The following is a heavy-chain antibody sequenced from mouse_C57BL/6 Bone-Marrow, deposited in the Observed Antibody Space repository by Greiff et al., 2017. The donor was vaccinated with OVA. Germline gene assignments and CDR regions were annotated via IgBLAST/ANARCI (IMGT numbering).Heavy chain of an antibody. J-gene: IGHJ4*01. CDR3: AKAEVYAMDY. V-gene: IGHV1-26*01. Sequence: EVMLQQSGPELVKPGASVKISCKASGYTFTDYYMNWVKQSHGKSLEWIGDINPNNGGTSYNQKFKGKATLTVDKSSSTAYMELRSLTSEDSAVYYCAKAEVYAMDYWGQGTSVTVSS. CDR1: GYTFTDYY. CDR2: INPNNGGT.